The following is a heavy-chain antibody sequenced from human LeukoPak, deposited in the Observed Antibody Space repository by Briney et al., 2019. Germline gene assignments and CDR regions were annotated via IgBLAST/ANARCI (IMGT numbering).Heavy chain of an antibody. V-gene: IGHV4-39*07. Sequence: SETLSLTCTVSGGSSISATSYCGWIRQPPGKRLGWIGNIYYSGTTHYNPSLKSRVTISVDTSKNQFSLKLSSVTASDTAVYYCARELEDGDGYNPSHAFDIWGQGTMVTVSS. CDR2: IYYSGTT. J-gene: IGHJ3*02. D-gene: IGHD5-24*01. CDR1: GGSSISATSY. CDR3: ARELEDGDGYNPSHAFDI.